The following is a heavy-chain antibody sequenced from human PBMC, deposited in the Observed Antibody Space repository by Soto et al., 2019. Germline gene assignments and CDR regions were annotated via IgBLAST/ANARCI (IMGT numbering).Heavy chain of an antibody. D-gene: IGHD2-15*01. CDR2: IYYSGST. CDR1: GGSVSSGSYY. J-gene: IGHJ5*02. CDR3: ARGVEYCSGGSCYALFDP. Sequence: PSETLSLTCTVSGGSVSSGSYYWSWIRQPPGKGLEWIGYIYYSGSTNYNPSLKSRVTISVDTSKNQFSLKLSSVTAADTAVYYCARGVEYCSGGSCYALFDPWGQGTLVTVSS. V-gene: IGHV4-61*01.